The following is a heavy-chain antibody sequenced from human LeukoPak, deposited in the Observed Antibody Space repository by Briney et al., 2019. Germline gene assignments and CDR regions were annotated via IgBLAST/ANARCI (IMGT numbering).Heavy chain of an antibody. CDR3: ATPRGTYYYDRSDAFDI. CDR1: GGTFSNYA. CDR2: IIPIFGTL. J-gene: IGHJ3*02. Sequence: SVKVSCKASGGTFSNYAINWVRQAPGQGLECMGRIIPIFGTLNYAQKFQGKVTITADESTSTAYMELSSLRSEETAVYYCATPRGTYYYDRSDAFDIWGQGTLVIVSS. V-gene: IGHV1-69*15. D-gene: IGHD3-22*01.